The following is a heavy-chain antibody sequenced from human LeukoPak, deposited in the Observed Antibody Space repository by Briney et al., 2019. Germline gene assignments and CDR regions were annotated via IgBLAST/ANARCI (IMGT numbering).Heavy chain of an antibody. CDR3: AAAAPGTDWLDP. Sequence: GGSLRLSCAASGFTFSSYSMNWVRQAPGKGLEWVSSISSSSAYIYYADSVKGRFTISRDNAENSLYLQMNSLRAEDTAVYYCAAAAPGTDWLDPWGQGTLVTVSS. D-gene: IGHD6-13*01. J-gene: IGHJ5*02. CDR1: GFTFSSYS. V-gene: IGHV3-21*01. CDR2: ISSSSAYI.